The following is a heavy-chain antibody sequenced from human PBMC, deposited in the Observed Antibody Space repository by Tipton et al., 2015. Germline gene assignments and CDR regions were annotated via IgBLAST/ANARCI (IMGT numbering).Heavy chain of an antibody. Sequence: TLSLTCTVSGVSVSSASYYWSWIRQPPGEALEWIAYVYYSGSTKYNPPLKSRLTITADMSKNQFSLRLTSVTAADTAVYFCARVGSCSGDSCYYNWFDPWGQGSLVTVSS. CDR3: ARVGSCSGDSCYYNWFDP. V-gene: IGHV4-61*01. J-gene: IGHJ5*02. CDR1: GVSVSSASYY. CDR2: VYYSGST. D-gene: IGHD2-15*01.